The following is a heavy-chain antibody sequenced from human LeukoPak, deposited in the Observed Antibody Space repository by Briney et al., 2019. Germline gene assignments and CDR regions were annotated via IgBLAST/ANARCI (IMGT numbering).Heavy chain of an antibody. J-gene: IGHJ4*02. CDR2: IIPIFGTA. Sequence: SVKVSCKASGGTFSSYAISWVRQAPGQGLEWMGGIIPIFGTANYAQKFQGRVTITADESTSTAYTELSSLRSEDTAVYYYARGPTMVRGVILYYFDYWGQGTLVTVSS. CDR1: GGTFSSYA. D-gene: IGHD3-10*01. V-gene: IGHV1-69*01. CDR3: ARGPTMVRGVILYYFDY.